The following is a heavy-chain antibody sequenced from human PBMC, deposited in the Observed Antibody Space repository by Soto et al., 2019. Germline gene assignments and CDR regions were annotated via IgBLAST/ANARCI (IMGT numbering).Heavy chain of an antibody. V-gene: IGHV4-31*03. Sequence: SETLSLTCTVSGGSISSGGYYWSWIRQHPGKGLEWIGYIYYSGSTYYNPSLKSRVTISVDTSKNQFSLKLSSVTAADTAVYYCARGKADILTTFYYFDYWGQGTLVTVSS. J-gene: IGHJ4*02. CDR1: GGSISSGGYY. D-gene: IGHD3-9*01. CDR3: ARGKADILTTFYYFDY. CDR2: IYYSGST.